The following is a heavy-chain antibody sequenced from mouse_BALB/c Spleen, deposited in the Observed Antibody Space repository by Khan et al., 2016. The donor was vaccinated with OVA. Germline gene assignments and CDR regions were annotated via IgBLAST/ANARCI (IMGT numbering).Heavy chain of an antibody. CDR2: INTYTGEP. CDR1: GYTFTNFG. CDR3: ARPPYFSDTRAY. D-gene: IGHD2-10*01. Sequence: QIQLVQSGPELKKPGETVKISCKASGYTFTNFGMNWVKQAPRKGLEWMGWINTYTGEPTYTDDFKGRFAFSLETSASTAYLQIINLKNEDTATYFCARPPYFSDTRAYWGQGTSVTVSS. V-gene: IGHV9-3-1*01. J-gene: IGHJ4*01.